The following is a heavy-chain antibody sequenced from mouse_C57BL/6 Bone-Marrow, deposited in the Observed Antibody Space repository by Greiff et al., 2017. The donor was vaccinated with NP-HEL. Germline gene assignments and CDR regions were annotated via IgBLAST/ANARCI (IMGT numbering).Heavy chain of an antibody. D-gene: IGHD2-5*01. Sequence: EVQRVESGPGLAKPSPTLSLTCSVTGYSITSYYWNWIRKFPGNKLEYMGYISYSGSTYSNPSLKSRISIPRDTSKNQYYLLLNSVTTEDTATYYCARADYSNYDFDYWGQGTTLTVSS. CDR2: ISYSGST. CDR3: ARADYSNYDFDY. V-gene: IGHV3-8*01. CDR1: GYSITSYY. J-gene: IGHJ2*01.